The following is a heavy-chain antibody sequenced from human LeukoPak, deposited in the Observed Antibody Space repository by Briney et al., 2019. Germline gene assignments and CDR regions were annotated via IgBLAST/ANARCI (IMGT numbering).Heavy chain of an antibody. J-gene: IGHJ3*01. CDR3: AGGGWSFDAFDF. D-gene: IGHD6-19*01. CDR1: GGSISSYY. Sequence: PSETLSLTCTVSGGSISSYYWSWIRQPPGKGLEWIGYIHHSGSTNYSPSLQSRVTISVDTSKNQFSLRLSSLTAADTAVYFCAGGGWSFDAFDFWGQGTMVTVSS. CDR2: IHHSGST. V-gene: IGHV4-59*08.